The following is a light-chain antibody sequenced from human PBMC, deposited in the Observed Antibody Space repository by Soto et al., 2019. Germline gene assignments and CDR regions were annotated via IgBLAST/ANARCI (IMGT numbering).Light chain of an antibody. CDR2: DVS. CDR1: SSDVGSYNF. J-gene: IGLJ1*01. V-gene: IGLV2-11*01. CDR3: CSYAGSYNYV. Sequence: QSALTQPRSVSGSPGQSVTISCTGTSSDVGSYNFVSWYQQHPGKAPKLMIYDVSKRPSGVPDRFSGSKSGNTASLTISGLQAEDEADYYCCSYAGSYNYVFASGTKV.